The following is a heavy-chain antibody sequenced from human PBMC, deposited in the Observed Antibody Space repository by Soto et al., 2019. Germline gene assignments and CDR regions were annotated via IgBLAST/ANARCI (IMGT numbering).Heavy chain of an antibody. CDR3: AKGMSIAARPLGYYYYGMDV. CDR1: GFTFSSYA. CDR2: ISGSGGST. V-gene: IGHV3-23*01. Sequence: GGSLRLSCAASGFTFSSYAMSWARQAPGKGLEWVSAISGSGGSTYYADSVKGRFTISRDNSKNTLYLQMNSLRAEDTAVYYCAKGMSIAARPLGYYYYGMDVWGQGTTVTVSS. J-gene: IGHJ6*02. D-gene: IGHD6-6*01.